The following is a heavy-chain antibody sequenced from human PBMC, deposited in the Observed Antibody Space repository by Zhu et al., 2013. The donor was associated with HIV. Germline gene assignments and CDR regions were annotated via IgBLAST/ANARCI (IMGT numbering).Heavy chain of an antibody. V-gene: IGHV1-8*02. Sequence: QVQLVQSGAEVKKPGSSVKVSCKASGGTFSSYTINWVRQATGQGLEWMGWMNPNSGNTGYAQKFQGRVTMTRNTSISTAYMELSSLRSEDTAVYYCARGRIGGVIVIPDAFDIWGQGTMVTVSS. CDR2: MNPNSGNT. CDR3: ARGRIGGVIVIPDAFDI. J-gene: IGHJ3*02. D-gene: IGHD3-16*02. CDR1: GGTFSSYT.